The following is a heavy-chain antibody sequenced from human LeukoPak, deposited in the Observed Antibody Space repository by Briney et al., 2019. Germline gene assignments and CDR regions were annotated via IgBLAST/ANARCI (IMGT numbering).Heavy chain of an antibody. J-gene: IGHJ4*02. Sequence: GGSLRLSCAASGFTFDDYAMHWVRQAPGKGLEWVSLISWDGGTTYYVDSVKGRFTISRDNSKNSLYLQMNSLRAEDTALYYCAKDTLRSSSWDFDYWGQGTLVAVSS. V-gene: IGHV3-43D*03. CDR3: AKDTLRSSSWDFDY. CDR2: ISWDGGTT. D-gene: IGHD6-13*01. CDR1: GFTFDDYA.